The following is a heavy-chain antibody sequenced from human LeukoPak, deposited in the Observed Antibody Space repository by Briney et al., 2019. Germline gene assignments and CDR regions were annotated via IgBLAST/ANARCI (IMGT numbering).Heavy chain of an antibody. CDR3: ARLVGSSWYFSSLGPNYYYMDV. CDR1: GGSISSSNW. CDR2: IYHSGST. J-gene: IGHJ6*03. D-gene: IGHD6-13*01. Sequence: YPSETLSLTCAVSGGSISSSNWWSWVRQPPGKGLEWIGEIYHSGSTNYNPSLKSRVTISVDKSKNQFSLKLSSVTAADTAVYYCARLVGSSWYFSSLGPNYYYMDVWGKGTTVTVSS. V-gene: IGHV4-4*02.